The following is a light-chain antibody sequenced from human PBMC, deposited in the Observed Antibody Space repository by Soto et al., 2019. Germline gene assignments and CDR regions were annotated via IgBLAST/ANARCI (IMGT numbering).Light chain of an antibody. J-gene: IGKJ2*01. CDR1: QSISNS. V-gene: IGKV3-15*01. CDR2: GAS. CDR3: QQYNNWPPRT. Sequence: EIVMTQSPASLSVSPGETATLSCRASQSISNSLAWYQQKPGQAPSLLIYGASTRATGIPAKFSGSGSGTEFTLTISSLQSEDSALYYCQQYNNWPPRTFGQGTKLEIK.